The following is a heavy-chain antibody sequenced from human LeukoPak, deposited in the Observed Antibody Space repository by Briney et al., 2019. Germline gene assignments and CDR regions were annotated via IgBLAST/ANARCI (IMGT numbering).Heavy chain of an antibody. CDR3: AKGGHDFNPFYW. CDR1: GFTFSTYA. CDR2: IKAGGGDP. J-gene: IGHJ4*02. Sequence: GGSLRLSCADSGFTFSTYAMGWVRQAPGKGLEWVSSIKAGGGDPFYADSVKGRVTISRDNSKNTPFLQLNSLRAEDTAVYYCAKGGHDFNPFYWWGQGTLVTVSS. D-gene: IGHD2-15*01. V-gene: IGHV3-23*01.